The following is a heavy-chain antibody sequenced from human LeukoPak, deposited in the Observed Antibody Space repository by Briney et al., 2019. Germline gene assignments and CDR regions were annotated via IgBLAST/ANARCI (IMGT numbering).Heavy chain of an antibody. D-gene: IGHD4-11*01. CDR1: GGTFSSDA. V-gene: IGHV1-69*04. CDR2: IIPSINIV. J-gene: IGHJ5*02. CDR3: AKGGDDHRNYNRLDP. Sequence: SVKVSCKASGGTFSSDAISWVRQAPGQGLEWMGRIIPSINIVNYAQKFQGRVTITADKSTSTAYMELSSLRSEDTAVYYCAKGGDDHRNYNRLDPWGQGTLVTVSS.